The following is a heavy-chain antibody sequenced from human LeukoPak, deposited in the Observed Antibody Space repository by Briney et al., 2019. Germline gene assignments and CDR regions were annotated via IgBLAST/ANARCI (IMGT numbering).Heavy chain of an antibody. CDR2: IKEDGSEE. CDR3: ARAGRSSKYHNFDY. CDR1: GFTFSNYW. V-gene: IGHV3-7*04. J-gene: IGHJ4*02. Sequence: GGSLRLSCAASGFTFSNYWMSWVRQAPGIGLQWVAKIKEDGSEEDYVDSVKGRFTISRDNAKNSLYLQMNSLRADDTAVYYCARAGRSSKYHNFDYWGQGSLVTVSS. D-gene: IGHD3-10*01.